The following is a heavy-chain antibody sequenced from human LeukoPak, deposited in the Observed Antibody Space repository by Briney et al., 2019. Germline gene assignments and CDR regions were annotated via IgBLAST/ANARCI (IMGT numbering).Heavy chain of an antibody. CDR3: ARLPTYYYDSSGFKVGDNFDY. V-gene: IGHV4-34*01. D-gene: IGHD3-22*01. J-gene: IGHJ4*02. CDR2: INHSGST. CDR1: GGSFSGYY. Sequence: SETLSLTCAVYGGSFSGYYWSWIRQPPGKGLEWIGEINHSGSTNYNPSLKSRVTISVDTSKNQFSLKLSSVTAEDTAVYYCARLPTYYYDSSGFKVGDNFDYWGQGTLVTVSS.